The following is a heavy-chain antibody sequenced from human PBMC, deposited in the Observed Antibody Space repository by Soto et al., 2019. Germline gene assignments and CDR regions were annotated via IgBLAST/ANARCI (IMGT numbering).Heavy chain of an antibody. D-gene: IGHD2-2*02. J-gene: IGHJ5*02. CDR1: GFTFSDYY. V-gene: IGHV3-11*06. CDR3: ARSLYCSSTSCYNIVRAWFDP. Sequence: GGSLRLSCAASGFTFSDYYMSWIRQAPGKGLEWVSYISSSSSYTNYADSVKGRFTISRDNAKNSLYLQMNSLRAEDTAVYYCARSLYCSSTSCYNIVRAWFDPWGQGTLVTVSS. CDR2: ISSSSSYT.